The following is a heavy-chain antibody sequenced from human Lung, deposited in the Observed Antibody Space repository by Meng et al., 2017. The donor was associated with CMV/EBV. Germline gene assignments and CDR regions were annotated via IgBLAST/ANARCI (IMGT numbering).Heavy chain of an antibody. CDR1: GYKLTDYG. CDR2: IYTYNGNT. D-gene: IGHD6-6*01. CDR3: ARSKIAARSHYYYGMDV. Sequence: ASXXVSXNASGYKLTDYGITWVRQAPGQGLEWMGWIYTYNGNTNFAQNVQGRGSMTRDTSTSTAYMELRSLRSDDTAVYYCARSKIAARSHYYYGMDVWGQGTTVTVSS. V-gene: IGHV1-18*01. J-gene: IGHJ6*02.